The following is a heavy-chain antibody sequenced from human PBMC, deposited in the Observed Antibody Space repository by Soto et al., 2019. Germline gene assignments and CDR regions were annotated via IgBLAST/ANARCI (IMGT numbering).Heavy chain of an antibody. V-gene: IGHV4-4*02. D-gene: IGHD2-2*01. CDR2: IYHSGST. CDR1: SGSISSSNW. Sequence: SETLSLTCAVSSGSISSSNWWSWVRQPPGKGLEWIGEIYHSGSTNYNPSLKSRVTISVDKSKNQFSLKLSSVTAADTAVYYCARGSSRIKLSAAFDIWGQGTMVTVSS. CDR3: ARGSSRIKLSAAFDI. J-gene: IGHJ3*02.